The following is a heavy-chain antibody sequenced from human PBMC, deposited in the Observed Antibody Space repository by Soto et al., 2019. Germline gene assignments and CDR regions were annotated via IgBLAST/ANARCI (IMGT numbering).Heavy chain of an antibody. CDR3: ARESKWYGGQYFQD. CDR1: GFTFKYYA. J-gene: IGHJ1*01. Sequence: EVQLLQSGGGLAQPGTSLRLSCAASGFTFKYYAMTWVRQAPGKGLEWVSTISGSGDKTDYADSVKGRCRASRDNSKDTLDLQMDSLIADDTALYYCARESKWYGGQYFQDWGQGTLVTVSS. CDR2: ISGSGDKT. D-gene: IGHD2-8*01. V-gene: IGHV3-23*01.